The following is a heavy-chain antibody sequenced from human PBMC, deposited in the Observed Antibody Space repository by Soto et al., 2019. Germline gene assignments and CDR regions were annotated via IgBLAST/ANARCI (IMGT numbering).Heavy chain of an antibody. D-gene: IGHD2-2*01. CDR2: IKPDGSDT. J-gene: IGHJ4*02. CDR3: AKNLEWGMYQLLVDY. V-gene: IGHV3-7*05. CDR1: GFTFSAFW. Sequence: GGSLRLSCAGSGFTFSAFWMSWVRQAPGGRLEWVANIKPDGSDTFYVDSVKGRFTIFRDNSKNTLYLQMNSLRAEDTAVYYCAKNLEWGMYQLLVDYWGQGTLVTVSS.